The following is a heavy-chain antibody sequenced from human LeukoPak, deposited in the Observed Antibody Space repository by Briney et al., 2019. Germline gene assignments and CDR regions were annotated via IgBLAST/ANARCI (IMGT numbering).Heavy chain of an antibody. V-gene: IGHV5-51*01. CDR3: ARLPTSLLGYYYGMDV. CDR1: GYSFTSYW. CDR2: IYPGDSDT. J-gene: IGHJ6*02. Sequence: GESLKISCKGSGYSFTSYWIGWVRQMPGKGLEWMGIIYPGDSDTRYSPSFQGQVTISADKSISTAYLQWSSLKASDTAMYYCARLPTSLLGYYYGMDVWGQGTTVTVSS. D-gene: IGHD2-15*01.